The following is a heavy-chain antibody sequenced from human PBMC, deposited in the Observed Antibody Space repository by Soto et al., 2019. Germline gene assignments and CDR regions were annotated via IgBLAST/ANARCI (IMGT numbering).Heavy chain of an antibody. V-gene: IGHV4-4*07. D-gene: IGHD3-22*01. CDR1: GASVRGNY. J-gene: IGHJ5*02. CDR3: ARDPLPDDNSAP. CDR2: VSASGDS. Sequence: QVHLQESGPGLVKPSETLSLTCNVSGASVRGNYWSWIRQPVGKAMEWIGRVSASGDSNYGPSLRNRFFMSIDRSKTQVFLSLRSVTAADTGVYYCARDPLPDDNSAPWGQGTLVTVSS.